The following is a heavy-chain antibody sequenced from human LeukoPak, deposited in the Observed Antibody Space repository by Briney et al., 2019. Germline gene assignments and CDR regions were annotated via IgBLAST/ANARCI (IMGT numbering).Heavy chain of an antibody. CDR3: ARGTRGYSGYDIDY. J-gene: IGHJ4*02. CDR2: MNPSSGNT. Sequence: ASVKVSCKSSGYTFTSYDINWVPQATGQGLEWMGWMNPSSGNTGYARKFQGRVTMTRNTSITTAYMELSSLTSEDTAMYYCARGTRGYSGYDIDYWGQGALVTVSS. D-gene: IGHD5-12*01. CDR1: GYTFTSYD. V-gene: IGHV1-8*01.